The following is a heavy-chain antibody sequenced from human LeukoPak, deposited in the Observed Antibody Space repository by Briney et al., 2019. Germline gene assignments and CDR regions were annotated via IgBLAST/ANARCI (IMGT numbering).Heavy chain of an antibody. V-gene: IGHV3-74*01. CDR3: ARWKETHFGVVIRTIDN. Sequence: GGSLSLLCAPSGFTFSIYWMHWVRQAPGGGRVWLSRINSDGSRTSDADSVQGRFTIARDNAKNTLSLQMNSLRAEDTAVYYCARWKETHFGVVIRTIDNWGQGTLVTVSS. CDR2: INSDGSRT. D-gene: IGHD3-3*01. J-gene: IGHJ4*02. CDR1: GFTFSIYW.